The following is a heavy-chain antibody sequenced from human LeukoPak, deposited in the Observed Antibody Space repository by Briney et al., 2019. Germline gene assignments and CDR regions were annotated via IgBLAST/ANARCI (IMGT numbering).Heavy chain of an antibody. V-gene: IGHV3-30*03. CDR1: GFTFSNYG. CDR2: ISYDGSNK. Sequence: PGGSLRLSCAASGFTFSNYGMHWVRQAPGKGLEWVAVISYDGSNKYYADSVKGRFTVSRDNSKNTLYLQMDSLRAEDTAIYYCARDANAGYSVNWFDPWGQGTLVTVSS. D-gene: IGHD5/OR15-5a*01. CDR3: ARDANAGYSVNWFDP. J-gene: IGHJ5*01.